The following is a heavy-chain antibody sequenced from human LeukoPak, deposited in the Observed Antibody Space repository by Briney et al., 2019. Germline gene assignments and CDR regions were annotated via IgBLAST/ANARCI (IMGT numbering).Heavy chain of an antibody. CDR1: NGSIISSNW. J-gene: IGHJ4*02. CDR2: IYHSGTT. CDR3: VRHDSTAYHPFDY. D-gene: IGHD2-15*01. V-gene: IGHV4-4*02. Sequence: SGTLSLTCAVSNGSIISSNWWSWVRQPPGKGLEWIGEIYHSGTTNYNPSLKSRVTVSVDKSKNQFSLKLNSVTAADTAVYYCVRHDSTAYHPFDYWGQGTQVTVSS.